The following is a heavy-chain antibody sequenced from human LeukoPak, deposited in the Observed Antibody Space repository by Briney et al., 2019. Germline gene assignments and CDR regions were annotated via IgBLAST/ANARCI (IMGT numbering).Heavy chain of an antibody. CDR2: IYYIGST. D-gene: IGHD3-9*01. CDR1: GGSISSSSYY. Sequence: SETLSLTCTDSGGSISSSSYYWGWIRQPPGKGLEWIGSIYYIGSTYYNPSLKSRVTISVDTAKNQFSLKLSSVTAADTAVYYCARHKEPDYDILTGYYGGYYFDYWGQGTLVTVYS. V-gene: IGHV4-39*01. J-gene: IGHJ4*02. CDR3: ARHKEPDYDILTGYYGGYYFDY.